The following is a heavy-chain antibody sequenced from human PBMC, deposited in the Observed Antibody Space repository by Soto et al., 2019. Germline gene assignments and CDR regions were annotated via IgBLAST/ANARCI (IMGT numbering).Heavy chain of an antibody. Sequence: GASVKVSCKASGYTFTSYGISWVRQAPGQGLEWMGWISAYNGNTNYAQKLQGRVTMTTDTSTSTAYMELRSLRSDDTAVYYCARAAVLWYSSEYYFDYWGQGTLVTSPQ. CDR2: ISAYNGNT. D-gene: IGHD6-19*01. CDR1: GYTFTSYG. J-gene: IGHJ4*02. CDR3: ARAAVLWYSSEYYFDY. V-gene: IGHV1-18*01.